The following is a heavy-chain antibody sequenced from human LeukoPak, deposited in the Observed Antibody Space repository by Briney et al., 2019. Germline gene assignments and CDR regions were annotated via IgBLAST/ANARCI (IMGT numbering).Heavy chain of an antibody. J-gene: IGHJ6*03. Sequence: SQTLSLTCTVSGASISSGHYYWSWTRQPAGKGLEWIGRIYTSGTTDYNPSLKSRFTISVDTSKNQFSLKLNYVTAAGPAVYYCARDQRVESPDLCCDDYYYMDVWGKGTTVTVS. CDR1: GASISSGHYY. CDR2: IYTSGTT. CDR3: ARDQRVESPDLCCDDYYYMDV. V-gene: IGHV4-61*02. D-gene: IGHD1-1*01.